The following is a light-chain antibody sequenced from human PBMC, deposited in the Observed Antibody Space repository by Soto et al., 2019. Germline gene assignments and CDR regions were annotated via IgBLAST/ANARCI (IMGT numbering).Light chain of an antibody. CDR2: DVS. Sequence: QSALTQPASXXXXXXXXXXXXCTGTSSDVGGYNYVSWYQQHPGKAPKLMIYDVSNRPSGVSNRFSGSKSGNTASLTISGLQAEDEADYYCSSYTSSSTVVFGGGTKLTVL. V-gene: IGLV2-14*01. CDR3: SSYTSSSTVV. CDR1: SSDVGGYNY. J-gene: IGLJ2*01.